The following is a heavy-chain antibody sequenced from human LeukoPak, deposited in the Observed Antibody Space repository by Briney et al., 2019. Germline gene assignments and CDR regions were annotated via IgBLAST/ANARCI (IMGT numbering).Heavy chain of an antibody. CDR2: IYSGGSI. Sequence: GGSLRLSCAASGFTVSSNYMSWVRQAPGKGLEWVSVIYSGGSIYYADSVKGRFTISRDNSKNTLYLQMNSLRAEDTAVYYCARRGDGGRSFDYWGQGTLVTVSS. V-gene: IGHV3-53*01. J-gene: IGHJ4*02. CDR3: ARRGDGGRSFDY. D-gene: IGHD4-23*01. CDR1: GFTVSSNY.